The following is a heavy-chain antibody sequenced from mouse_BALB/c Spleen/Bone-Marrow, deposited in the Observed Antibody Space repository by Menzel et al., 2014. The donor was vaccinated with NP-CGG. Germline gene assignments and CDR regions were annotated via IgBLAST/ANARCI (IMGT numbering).Heavy chain of an antibody. CDR3: ARRGRIAEALGY. D-gene: IGHD6-1*01. J-gene: IGHJ2*01. V-gene: IGHV1-14*01. CDR2: VNPYNDGT. Sequence: VQLQQPGPELVKPGASVKMSCKASGYTFTSYVIHWVKQKPGQGPEWIGYVNPYNDGTKYNEKFKGKATLTSDKSSSTAYMELSSLTSEDSAVYYCARRGRIAEALGYWGQGTTLTVSS. CDR1: GYTFTSYV.